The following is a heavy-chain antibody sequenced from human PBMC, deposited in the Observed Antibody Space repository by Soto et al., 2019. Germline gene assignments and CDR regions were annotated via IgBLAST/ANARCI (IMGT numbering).Heavy chain of an antibody. D-gene: IGHD6-13*01. CDR3: ASGWQQAPNY. V-gene: IGHV3-23*01. CDR1: VFTFSSYA. J-gene: IGHJ4*02. Sequence: GGSLRLSCAASVFTFSSYAMSWVRQAPGKWLEWFSALSISGCSTXXAESVKGRXAISRDNAKNTXYLQMXSLRVEDTALYYCASGWQQAPNYWGQGTRVTVSX. CDR2: LSISGCST.